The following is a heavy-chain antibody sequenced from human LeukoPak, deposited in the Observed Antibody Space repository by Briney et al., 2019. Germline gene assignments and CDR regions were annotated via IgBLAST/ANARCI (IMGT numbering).Heavy chain of an antibody. J-gene: IGHJ4*02. D-gene: IGHD3-22*01. Sequence: SETLSLTCTVSGGSISSYYWSWIRQPPGKGLEWIGYIYYSGSTNYNPSLKSRVTISVDTSKNQFSLKLSSVTAADTAVYYCARGDYSDSSGYHSFDYWGQGTLVTVSS. CDR3: ARGDYSDSSGYHSFDY. CDR2: IYYSGST. CDR1: GGSISSYY. V-gene: IGHV4-59*01.